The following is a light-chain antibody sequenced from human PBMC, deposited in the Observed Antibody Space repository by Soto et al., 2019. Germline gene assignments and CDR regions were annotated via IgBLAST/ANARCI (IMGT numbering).Light chain of an antibody. CDR1: QGIGED. Sequence: IQLTQSPSSLSASVGDRVTITCRASQGIGEDLGWYQQIPGKAPRRLIYAASSLQGGVPSRFSGSGSGTQFTLTIRSLQPADFATYYCLQHHTYPWTFGQGTKVDNK. V-gene: IGKV1-17*01. CDR3: LQHHTYPWT. J-gene: IGKJ1*01. CDR2: AAS.